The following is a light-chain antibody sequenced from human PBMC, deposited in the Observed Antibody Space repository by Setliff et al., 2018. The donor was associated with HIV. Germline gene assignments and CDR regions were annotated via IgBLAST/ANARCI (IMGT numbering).Light chain of an antibody. CDR3: SSYTSTSTLVV. Sequence: QSALTQPASVSGSPGQSITISCTGTSSDVGGYNYVSWYQQHPGKAPKLRIYDVSNRPSGVSNRFSGSKSGNTASLTISGLQAEDGADYYCSSYTSTSTLVVFGTGTKGTV. CDR1: SSDVGGYNY. V-gene: IGLV2-14*03. J-gene: IGLJ1*01. CDR2: DVS.